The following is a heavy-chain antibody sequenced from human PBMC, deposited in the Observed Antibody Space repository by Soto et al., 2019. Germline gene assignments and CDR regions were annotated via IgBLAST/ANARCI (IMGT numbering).Heavy chain of an antibody. Sequence: QVQLVQSGSEVKRPGASVKVSCKASGYNFTKYGISWVRQAHGHGLEWMGWINTYNGKTDYGQRFQGRVTLTTDTSTTTVHMELRNLRSDDTALFYCARDRSPQPEPAQFDFWGDYSDNSYYYDMDVWGQGTTVTVSS. V-gene: IGHV1-18*04. J-gene: IGHJ6*02. CDR1: GYNFTKYG. CDR3: ARDRSPQPEPAQFDFWGDYSDNSYYYDMDV. D-gene: IGHD3-3*01. CDR2: INTYNGKT.